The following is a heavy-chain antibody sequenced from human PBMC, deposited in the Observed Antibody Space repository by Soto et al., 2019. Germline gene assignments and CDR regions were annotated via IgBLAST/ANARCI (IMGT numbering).Heavy chain of an antibody. Sequence: GGSLRLSCAASGFTFSSYEMNWVRQAPGKGLEWVSSVSSSGSTIYYADSVKGRFTISRDNAKGSLYLQMNSLRAEDTAVYSCARASDIVPMLYARHGHFDYWGQGTLATVSS. CDR2: VSSSGSTI. D-gene: IGHD2-8*01. CDR1: GFTFSSYE. J-gene: IGHJ4*02. V-gene: IGHV3-48*03. CDR3: ARASDIVPMLYARHGHFDY.